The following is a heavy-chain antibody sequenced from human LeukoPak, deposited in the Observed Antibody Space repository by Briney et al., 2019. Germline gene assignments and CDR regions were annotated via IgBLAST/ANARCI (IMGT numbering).Heavy chain of an antibody. V-gene: IGHV3-15*01. D-gene: IGHD3-22*01. J-gene: IGHJ4*02. Sequence: KTGGSLRLSCAASGFTFSNAWMNLVRQAPGKGLEWVGRIKSQSEGGTIDYAAPVKGRFTISRDDSKNTVYLQMNSLKTEDTAVYYCTTQGHHYDSSGYKFVDYCGQGALVTVSS. CDR3: TTQGHHYDSSGYKFVDY. CDR1: GFTFSNAW. CDR2: IKSQSEGGTI.